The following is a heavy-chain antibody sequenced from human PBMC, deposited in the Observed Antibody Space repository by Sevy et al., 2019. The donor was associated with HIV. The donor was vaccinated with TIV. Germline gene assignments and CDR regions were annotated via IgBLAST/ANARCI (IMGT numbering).Heavy chain of an antibody. CDR1: GFTFSSYS. CDR3: ARDSQAEFDP. D-gene: IGHD6-13*01. J-gene: IGHJ5*02. CDR2: ISSSSSYI. V-gene: IGHV3-21*01. Sequence: GGSLRLSCAASGFTFSSYSMNWVRQAPGKGLEWVSSISSSSSYIYYADQVKGRFTIDRDNAKNSLYLQMNSLGAEDTAVYYCARDSQAEFDPWGQGTLVTVSS.